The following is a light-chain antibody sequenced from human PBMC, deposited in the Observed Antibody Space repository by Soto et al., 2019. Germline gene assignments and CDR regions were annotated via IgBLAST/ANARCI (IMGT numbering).Light chain of an antibody. CDR3: QQYGGSPMT. J-gene: IGKJ1*01. CDR2: DTS. CDR1: QSVSSSY. Sequence: ENVLTQSPGTLSLSPGERATLSCRASQSVSSSYLAWYQQKPGRAPRLLIYDTSTRATGIPDRFSGSGSGTDFTLTINRLEPEDFAVYYCQQYGGSPMTFGQGTKVDI. V-gene: IGKV3-20*01.